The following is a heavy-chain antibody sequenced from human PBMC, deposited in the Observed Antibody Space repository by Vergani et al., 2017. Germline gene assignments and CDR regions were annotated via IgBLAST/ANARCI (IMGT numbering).Heavy chain of an antibody. CDR2: IYDSRNN. V-gene: IGHV4-39*01. CDR3: ARHLRQLARNDVFDI. D-gene: IGHD6-6*01. J-gene: IGHJ3*02. CDR1: CMSISNNNYY. Sequence: QLQLHESCPRLVKPSETLSLTFSLSCMSISNNNYYWGWIRQPPGKGLEWIGSIYDSRNNNYSPSLQSRVSISVDTSKNQFSLNLTSVTAADTAVYYCARHLRQLARNDVFDIWGDGTLVTVSS.